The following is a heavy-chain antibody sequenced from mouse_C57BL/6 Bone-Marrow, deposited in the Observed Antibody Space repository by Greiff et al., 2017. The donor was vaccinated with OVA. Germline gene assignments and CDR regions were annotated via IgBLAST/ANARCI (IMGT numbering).Heavy chain of an antibody. CDR2: IHPNSGST. D-gene: IGHD6-1*01. V-gene: IGHV1-64*01. CDR1: GYTFTSYW. CDR3: ARGLATLYYFDY. J-gene: IGHJ2*01. Sequence: QVQLQQPGAELVKPGASVKLSCKASGYTFTSYWMHWVKQRPGQGLEWIGMIHPNSGSTNYNEKFKSKATLTVDKSSSTAYMQLSSLTSEDSAVYYGARGLATLYYFDYWGQGTTLTVSS.